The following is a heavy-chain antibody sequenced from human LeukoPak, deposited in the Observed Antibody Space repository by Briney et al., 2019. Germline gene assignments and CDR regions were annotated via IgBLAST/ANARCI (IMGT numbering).Heavy chain of an antibody. V-gene: IGHV4-34*01. CDR2: INHSGST. CDR1: GGSFSGYY. J-gene: IGHJ4*02. Sequence: SETLSLTCAVYGGSFSGYYWSWIRQPPGKGLEWIGEINHSGSTNYNPSLKSRVTISVDTSKNQFSLKLSSVTAADTAVYYCAGGPYGLGTFDYWGQGTLVTVSS. D-gene: IGHD3-16*01. CDR3: AGGPYGLGTFDY.